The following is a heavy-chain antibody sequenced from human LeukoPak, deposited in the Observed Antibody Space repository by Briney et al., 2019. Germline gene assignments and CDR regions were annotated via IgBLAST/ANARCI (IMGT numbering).Heavy chain of an antibody. CDR1: VGTFSSYA. Sequence: GASVKLSCKASVGTFSSYAISWVRHAPGQGLEWMGGIIPIFGTANYAQKSQGRVTITADKSTSTAYMELRSLGSEDTAVCYCAGGYCSSTSCYVSDYWGQGTLVTVSS. CDR3: AGGYCSSTSCYVSDY. D-gene: IGHD2-2*01. CDR2: IIPIFGTA. J-gene: IGHJ4*02. V-gene: IGHV1-69*06.